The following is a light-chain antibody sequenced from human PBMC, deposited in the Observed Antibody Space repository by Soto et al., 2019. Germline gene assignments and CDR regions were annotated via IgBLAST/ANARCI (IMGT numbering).Light chain of an antibody. J-gene: IGKJ5*01. CDR3: QQLNSYLIT. V-gene: IGKV1-9*01. Sequence: DIQLTQSPSFLAASVGDRVTITCRASQGISSYLAWYQQKPGKXXKXXIYAASTLQSGVPSRFSGSGSGTELTITISSLQPEDCETYDGQQLNSYLITFGQGTRLEIK. CDR2: AAS. CDR1: QGISSY.